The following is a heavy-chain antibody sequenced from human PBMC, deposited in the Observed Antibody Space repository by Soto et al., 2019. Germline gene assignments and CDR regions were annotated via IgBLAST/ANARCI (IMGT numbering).Heavy chain of an antibody. D-gene: IGHD1-26*01. V-gene: IGHV3-9*01. CDR1: GFTFDDYA. CDR2: ISWNSGSI. Sequence: GGSLRLSCAASGFTFDDYAMNWVRQAPGKGLEWVSGISWNSGSIGYADSVKGRFTISRDNAKNSLYLQMNSLRAEDTALYYCAKDKGGLVGATSAYYYGMDVWGQGTMVTVSS. J-gene: IGHJ6*02. CDR3: AKDKGGLVGATSAYYYGMDV.